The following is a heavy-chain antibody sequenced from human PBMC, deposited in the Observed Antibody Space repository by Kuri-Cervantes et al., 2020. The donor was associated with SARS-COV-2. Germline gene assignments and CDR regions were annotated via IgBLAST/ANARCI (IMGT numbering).Heavy chain of an antibody. CDR1: GFTFGSYG. CDR2: IWYDGSNK. CDR3: ARDSSNYYDSSGSPEVGWFDP. D-gene: IGHD3-22*01. V-gene: IGHV3-33*01. J-gene: IGHJ5*02. Sequence: GESRKSSCAASGFTFGSYGMHWVRQAPGKGLEWVAVIWYDGSNKYYADSVKGRFTISRDNSKNTLYLQMNSLRAEDTAVYYCARDSSNYYDSSGSPEVGWFDPRGQGTLVTVSS.